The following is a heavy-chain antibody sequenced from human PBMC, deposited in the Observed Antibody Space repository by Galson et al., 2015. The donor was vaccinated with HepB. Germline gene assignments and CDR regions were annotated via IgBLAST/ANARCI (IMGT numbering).Heavy chain of an antibody. J-gene: IGHJ6*03. CDR2: INTNSGGT. Sequence: SVKVSCKASGYTFTDYYIHWVRQAPGQGLEWMGWINTNSGGTNYAQKFQGRVTMTRDTSISTAYMELSSLISDDTAIYYCSRGPPPAYYYCYYMDVWGEGTTVTVSS. CDR1: GYTFTDYY. CDR3: SRGPPPAYYYCYYMDV. V-gene: IGHV1-2*02.